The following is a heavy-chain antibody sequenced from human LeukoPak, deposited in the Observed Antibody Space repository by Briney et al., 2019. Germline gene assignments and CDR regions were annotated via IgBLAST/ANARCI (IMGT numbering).Heavy chain of an antibody. D-gene: IGHD3-22*01. CDR3: ARSSGYYRGP. CDR1: GFTFSSYS. V-gene: IGHV3-23*01. J-gene: IGHJ5*02. Sequence: GGSLRLSCAASGFTFSSYSMNWVRQAPGKGLEWVSAISGSGGSTYYADSVKGRFTISRDNSKNTLYLQMNSLRAEDTAVYYCARSSGYYRGPWGQGTLVTVSS. CDR2: ISGSGGST.